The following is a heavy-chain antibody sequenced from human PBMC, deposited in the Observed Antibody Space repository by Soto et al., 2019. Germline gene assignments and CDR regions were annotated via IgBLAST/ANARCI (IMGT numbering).Heavy chain of an antibody. Sequence: GGSLRLSCAASGFTFSSYGMHWVRQAPGKGLEWVAVISYDGSNKYYADSVKGRFTISRDNSKNTLYLQMNSLRAEDTAVYYCAKFIDHGDYVDYWGQGTLVTVSS. J-gene: IGHJ4*02. V-gene: IGHV3-30*18. D-gene: IGHD2-8*01. CDR3: AKFIDHGDYVDY. CDR1: GFTFSSYG. CDR2: ISYDGSNK.